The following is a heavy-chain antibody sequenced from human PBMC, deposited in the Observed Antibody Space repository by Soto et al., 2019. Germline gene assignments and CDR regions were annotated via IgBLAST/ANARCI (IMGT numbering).Heavy chain of an antibody. Sequence: GGSLRLSCAASGFTFSSYAMSWVRQAPGKGLEWVSAISGSGGSTYYADSVKGRFTISRDNSKNTLYLQMNSLRAEDTAVYYCAKRVVVTPTPLTDYWGQGTLVTVSS. CDR1: GFTFSSYA. CDR2: ISGSGGST. J-gene: IGHJ4*02. V-gene: IGHV3-23*01. D-gene: IGHD2-15*01. CDR3: AKRVVVTPTPLTDY.